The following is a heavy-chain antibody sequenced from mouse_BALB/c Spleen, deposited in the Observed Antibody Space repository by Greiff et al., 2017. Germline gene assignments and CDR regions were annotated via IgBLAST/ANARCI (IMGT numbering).Heavy chain of an antibody. CDR3: AKYDGYAMDY. J-gene: IGHJ4*01. V-gene: IGHV1-4*01. CDR2: INPSSGYT. CDR1: GYTFTSYT. Sequence: QVQLKESGAELARPGASVKMSCKASGYTFTSYTMHWVKQRPGQGLEWIGYINPSSGYTNYNQKFKDKATLTADKSSSTAYMQLSSLTSEDSAVYYCAKYDGYAMDYWGQGTSVTVSS. D-gene: IGHD2-14*01.